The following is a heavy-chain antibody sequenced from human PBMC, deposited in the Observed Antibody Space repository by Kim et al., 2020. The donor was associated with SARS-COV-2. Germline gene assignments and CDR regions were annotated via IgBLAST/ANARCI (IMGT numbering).Heavy chain of an antibody. J-gene: IGHJ4*02. V-gene: IGHV3-33*01. Sequence: SADPVKGRFPISTDNSKNTLDLQMNSLRAEDTAGYYCARDKGSSWQPHFDYWGQGTLVTVSS. D-gene: IGHD6-13*01. CDR3: ARDKGSSWQPHFDY.